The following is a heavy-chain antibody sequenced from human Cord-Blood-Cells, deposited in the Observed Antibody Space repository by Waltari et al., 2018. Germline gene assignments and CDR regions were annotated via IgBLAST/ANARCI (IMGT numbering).Heavy chain of an antibody. Sequence: EVQLVESGGGLVKPGGSLRLSCAASGFTFSSYSMNWVRQAPGEGLEWVSSISSSSSYIYYADSVKGRFTISRDNAKNSLYLQMNSLRAEDTAVYYCARDPGTIFKRYYWGQGTLVTVSS. CDR2: ISSSSSYI. V-gene: IGHV3-21*01. D-gene: IGHD3-3*01. J-gene: IGHJ4*02. CDR1: GFTFSSYS. CDR3: ARDPGTIFKRYY.